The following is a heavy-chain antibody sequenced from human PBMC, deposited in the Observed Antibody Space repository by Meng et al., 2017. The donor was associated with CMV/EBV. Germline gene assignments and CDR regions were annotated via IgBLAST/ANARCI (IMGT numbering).Heavy chain of an antibody. CDR3: ARYYYDSSGYFDY. CDR1: GGAIRQCTCC. Sequence: LMLRRWGAGVLRPSGTLPLSCAVSGGAIRQCTCCWGSIRQLAGKGLEWIGSIKYSGSTYYNPSLKRRGTISVDTSKNQFSLKLSSVAAADTDVYNCARYYYDSSGYFDYWGQGSLVTVSS. D-gene: IGHD3-22*01. CDR2: IKYSGST. V-gene: IGHV4-39*07. J-gene: IGHJ4*02.